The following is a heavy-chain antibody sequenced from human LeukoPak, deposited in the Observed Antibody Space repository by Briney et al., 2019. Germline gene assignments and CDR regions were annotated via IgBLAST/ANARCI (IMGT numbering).Heavy chain of an antibody. CDR1: GFTFSSYA. CDR2: IRSKAYGGTT. Sequence: GGSLRLSCAASGFTFSSYAMSWVRQAPGKGLEWVGFIRSKAYGGTTEYAASVKGRFAISRDDSKSIAYLQMNSLKTEDTAVYYCSRDLWGLGVSAAIPFDHWGQGTLVTVSS. D-gene: IGHD2-2*02. J-gene: IGHJ4*02. V-gene: IGHV3-49*04. CDR3: SRDLWGLGVSAAIPFDH.